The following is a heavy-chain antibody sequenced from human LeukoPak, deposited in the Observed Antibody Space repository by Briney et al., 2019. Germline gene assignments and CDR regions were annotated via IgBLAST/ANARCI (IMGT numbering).Heavy chain of an antibody. J-gene: IGHJ4*02. D-gene: IGHD5-18*01. CDR1: GFTFSSYA. Sequence: GGSLRLSCTASGFTFSSYAMSWVRQAPGKGLEWVSAISGSGSSTYYADSVKGRFTISRDNSKNTLYLQMNGLRAEDTAVYYCATNYSYGTGFDNWGQGTLVTVSS. CDR2: ISGSGSST. V-gene: IGHV3-23*01. CDR3: ATNYSYGTGFDN.